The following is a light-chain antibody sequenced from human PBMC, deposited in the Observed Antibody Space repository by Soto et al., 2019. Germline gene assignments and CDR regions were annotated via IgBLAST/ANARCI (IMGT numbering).Light chain of an antibody. J-gene: IGKJ1*01. CDR2: YAS. Sequence: DIQMTQSPSTLPASVGDRVTITCRASQSISNWLAWYQQKPGKAPKFLIYYASSLQSGVPSRFSGSGSGTEFTLTISSLQPDEFATYYCKQYNSSPWTFGQGTKVDIK. CDR3: KQYNSSPWT. CDR1: QSISNW. V-gene: IGKV1-5*01.